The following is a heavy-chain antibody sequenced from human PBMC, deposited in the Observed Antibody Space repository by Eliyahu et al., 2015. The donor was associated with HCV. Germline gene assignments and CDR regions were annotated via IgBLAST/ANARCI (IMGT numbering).Heavy chain of an antibody. J-gene: IGHJ4*02. CDR3: AREKYFYDTSGYYSTFDY. Sequence: EVQLVESGGGLVQPGGSLRLSXTXSXFSFSSYWXSWVRQAPGKGLEWVANIKQDGSEKYYVDSVKGRLTISRDNAKNSLYLQMNSLRAEDTAVYYCAREKYFYDTSGYYSTFDYWGQGTLVTVSS. V-gene: IGHV3-7*01. CDR2: IKQDGSEK. D-gene: IGHD3-22*01. CDR1: XFSFSSYW.